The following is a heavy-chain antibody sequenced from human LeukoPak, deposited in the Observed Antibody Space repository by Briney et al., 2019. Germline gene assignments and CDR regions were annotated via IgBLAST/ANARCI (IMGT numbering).Heavy chain of an antibody. CDR2: IDSDGSST. CDR3: ARGRYSGYYGSRSYGLGDY. Sequence: PGGSLRLSCAASGFTFSSYWMDWVRHAPGKGLVWVSRIDSDGSSTNSADSVKGRFTISRDNAKNTLYRQMNSLRAEDTAVYYCARGRYSGYYGSRSYGLGDYWGQATVDTASS. V-gene: IGHV3-74*01. CDR1: GFTFSSYW. D-gene: IGHD3-22*01. J-gene: IGHJ4*02.